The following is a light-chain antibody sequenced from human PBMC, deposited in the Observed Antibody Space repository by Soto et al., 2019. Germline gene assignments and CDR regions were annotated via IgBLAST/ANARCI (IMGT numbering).Light chain of an antibody. CDR3: SSYTNSSTLYV. CDR1: SSDVGRYNY. CDR2: EVS. J-gene: IGLJ1*01. Sequence: QSVLTQPASVSGSPGQSITMSCTGSSSDVGRYNYVSWYQHHPGKAPKLMIYEVSNRPSGVSNRFSGSKSGNTASLTISGLQAEDEADYHCSSYTNSSTLYVFGTGTKVTVL. V-gene: IGLV2-14*01.